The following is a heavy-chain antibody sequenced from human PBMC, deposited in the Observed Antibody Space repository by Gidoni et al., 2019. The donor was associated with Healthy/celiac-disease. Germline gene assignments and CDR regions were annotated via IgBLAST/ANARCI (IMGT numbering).Heavy chain of an antibody. Sequence: QVQLQESGPGLVKPSETLSLTCTVSGGSISSYYWSWIRQPPGKGLEWIGYIYYSGSTNYNPSLKSRVTISVDTSKNQFSLKLSSVTAADTAVYYCARRADSSGWGAFDIWGQGTMVTVSS. V-gene: IGHV4-59*08. J-gene: IGHJ3*02. D-gene: IGHD6-19*01. CDR2: IYYSGST. CDR3: ARRADSSGWGAFDI. CDR1: GGSISSYY.